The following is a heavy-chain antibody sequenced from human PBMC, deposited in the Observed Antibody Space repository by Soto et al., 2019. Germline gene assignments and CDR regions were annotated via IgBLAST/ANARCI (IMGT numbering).Heavy chain of an antibody. CDR1: GGTFSSYA. CDR2: IIPIFGTA. D-gene: IGHD2-15*01. CDR3: AEGVATIRPGYCSGGSCYLNIYYSYGMDV. V-gene: IGHV1-69*01. Sequence: QVQLVQSGAEVKKPGSSVKVSCKASGGTFSSYAISWVRQAPGQGLEWMGGIIPIFGTANYAQKFQGRVTITADESTSTAYMELSSLRSEDTAVYYCAEGVATIRPGYCSGGSCYLNIYYSYGMDVWGQGTTVTVSS. J-gene: IGHJ6*02.